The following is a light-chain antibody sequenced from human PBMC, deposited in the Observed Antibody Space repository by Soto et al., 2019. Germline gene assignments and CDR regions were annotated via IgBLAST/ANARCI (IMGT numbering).Light chain of an antibody. CDR1: QRISGN. Sequence: EIVMTQSPATLSVSPGERATLSCRASQRISGNLAGYQQKPGQAPRLLIYGASTRANGIPARFSGSGSGTDVSLTISSQQSEDFAVYYCQQYNNWFSITFGQGTRLEIK. CDR3: QQYNNWFSIT. J-gene: IGKJ5*01. V-gene: IGKV3-15*01. CDR2: GAS.